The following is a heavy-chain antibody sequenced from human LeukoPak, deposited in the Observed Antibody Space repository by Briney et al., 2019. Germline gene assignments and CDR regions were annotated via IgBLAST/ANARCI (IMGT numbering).Heavy chain of an antibody. V-gene: IGHV1-18*01. Sequence: GASVTVSCMASGYTFTSYGISWVRQAPGQGLEWMGWISAYNGNTNYAQKLQGRVTMTTDTSTSTAYTELRSLRSDDTAVYYCARDQQRGRVPDDYWGQGTLVTVSS. CDR1: GYTFTSYG. CDR3: ARDQQRGRVPDDY. D-gene: IGHD6-25*01. CDR2: ISAYNGNT. J-gene: IGHJ4*02.